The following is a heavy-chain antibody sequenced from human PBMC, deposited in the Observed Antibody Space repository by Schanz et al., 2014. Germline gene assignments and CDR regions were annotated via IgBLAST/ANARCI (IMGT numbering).Heavy chain of an antibody. V-gene: IGHV3-23*01. CDR2: MIGSGSSV. J-gene: IGHJ4*02. CDR1: GFTFSGYA. Sequence: EVQLLESGGGLVQPGGSLRISCAASGFTFSGYAMSWVRQAPGKGLEWVSRMIGSGSSVFYADSVKGRFTISRDSSKNTLYLQMNSLRADDTAVYYCVKDDRGDVVVVAANYWGQGAQVIVSS. D-gene: IGHD2-15*01. CDR3: VKDDRGDVVVVAANY.